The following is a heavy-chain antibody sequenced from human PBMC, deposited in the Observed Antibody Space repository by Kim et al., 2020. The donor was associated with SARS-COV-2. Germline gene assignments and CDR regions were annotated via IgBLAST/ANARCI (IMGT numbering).Heavy chain of an antibody. J-gene: IGHJ6*02. D-gene: IGHD3-3*01. CDR2: ISSSGRTI. CDR3: ARDRPGITILGEVIRDHHLDV. Sequence: GGSLRLSCAASGFTFSSYEMNWVRQAPGKGLEWVSYISSSGRTIYYADSVKSRFTISRDNAKNSLYLQMNSLRAEDTAVYYCARDRPGITILGEVIRDHHLDVWGPGAAVTISS. V-gene: IGHV3-48*03. CDR1: GFTFSSYE.